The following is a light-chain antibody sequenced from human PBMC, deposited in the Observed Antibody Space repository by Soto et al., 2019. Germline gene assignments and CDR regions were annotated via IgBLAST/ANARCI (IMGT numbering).Light chain of an antibody. V-gene: IGKV1-33*01. J-gene: IGKJ4*01. Sequence: DIQMTQSPSSLAASVGDRVTITCQASQDINIYLNWYQHKPRKAPKLLIYDASYLETGVPARFSGSGSGTKFSFTISSLQPEDSATYNCQQYDNVPLTVGGGTKVEIK. CDR3: QQYDNVPLT. CDR1: QDINIY. CDR2: DAS.